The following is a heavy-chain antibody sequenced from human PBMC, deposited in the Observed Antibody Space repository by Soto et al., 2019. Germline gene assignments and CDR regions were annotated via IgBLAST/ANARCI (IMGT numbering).Heavy chain of an antibody. CDR3: ASLYYYDSSGYYRKDAFDI. J-gene: IGHJ3*02. CDR1: GGTFSSYA. Sequence: GASVKVSCKASGGTFSSYAISWVRQAPGQGLEWMGGIIPIFGTANYAQKFQGRVTITADESTSTAYMELSSLRSEDTAVYYCASLYYYDSSGYYRKDAFDIWGQGTMVTVSS. D-gene: IGHD3-22*01. CDR2: IIPIFGTA. V-gene: IGHV1-69*13.